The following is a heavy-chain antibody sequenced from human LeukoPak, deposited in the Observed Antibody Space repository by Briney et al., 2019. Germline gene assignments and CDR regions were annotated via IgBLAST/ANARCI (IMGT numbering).Heavy chain of an antibody. Sequence: GGSLRLSCAASGFTFSSYWMHWVRQPPGKGLVWVSRIKSDGSSTTYAGSVKGRFTISRDNAKNTLYLQMNSLRAEDTAVYYCARSLMTSWFDPWGQGTLVTVSS. D-gene: IGHD3-16*01. V-gene: IGHV3-74*01. CDR2: IKSDGSST. J-gene: IGHJ5*02. CDR3: ARSLMTSWFDP. CDR1: GFTFSSYW.